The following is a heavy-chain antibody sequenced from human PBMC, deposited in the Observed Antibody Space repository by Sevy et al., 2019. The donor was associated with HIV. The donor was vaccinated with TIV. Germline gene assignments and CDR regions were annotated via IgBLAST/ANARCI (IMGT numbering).Heavy chain of an antibody. J-gene: IGHJ4*02. Sequence: GGSLRLSCAASGFIFSSYDMNWVRQAPGKGLQWVSSISLSNTSMYYVDSVKGRFSISRDNARNSLSLQMNSLRAEDTAVYYCARSGYNYRGIDYWGQGTLATVSS. CDR2: ISLSNTSM. CDR3: ARSGYNYRGIDY. CDR1: GFIFSSYD. D-gene: IGHD5-12*01. V-gene: IGHV3-21*01.